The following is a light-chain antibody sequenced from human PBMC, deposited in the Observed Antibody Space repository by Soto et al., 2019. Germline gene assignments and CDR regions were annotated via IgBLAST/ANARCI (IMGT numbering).Light chain of an antibody. J-gene: IGLJ3*02. V-gene: IGLV2-8*01. Sequence: QSALTQPPSASGSPGQSVTISCTGTSSDVGAYNSVSWYQQHPGKAPRLMIYEVNKRPSGVPDRFSGSKSGNMASLTVSGLQAEDEAAYYCNSHGGSNNFWVFGGGTKLTVL. CDR3: NSHGGSNNFWV. CDR2: EVN. CDR1: SSDVGAYNS.